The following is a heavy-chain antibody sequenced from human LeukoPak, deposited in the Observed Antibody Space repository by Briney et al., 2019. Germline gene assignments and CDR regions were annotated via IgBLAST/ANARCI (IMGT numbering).Heavy chain of an antibody. V-gene: IGHV1-2*02. J-gene: IGHJ4*02. CDR2: INPNSGAT. CDR1: GYTLTDYY. CDR3: ARVPGCGSTSCNMP. D-gene: IGHD2-2*01. Sequence: ASVRVSCKASGYTLTDYYLHWVRQAPGQGLKWMGWINPNSGATHYAQSFQARVTMTRDTSTSTVYMELSSLRSEDTAVYYCARVPGCGSTSCNMPWGQGTLVTVSS.